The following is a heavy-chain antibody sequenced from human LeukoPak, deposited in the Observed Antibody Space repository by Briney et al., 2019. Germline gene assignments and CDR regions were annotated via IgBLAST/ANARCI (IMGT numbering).Heavy chain of an antibody. CDR3: AKRGVVIRVILAGFHKEAYYFDS. CDR1: GITLSNYG. J-gene: IGHJ4*02. Sequence: GGALRLSCAVSGITLSNYGMSWVRQAPGKGLEWVAGISDSGRSTNYADSVKGGFTISRDNPKNTLYLQMNSLRAEDTAVCFCAKRGVVIRVILAGFHKEAYYFDSWGQGALVTVSS. D-gene: IGHD3-22*01. CDR2: ISDSGRST. V-gene: IGHV3-23*01.